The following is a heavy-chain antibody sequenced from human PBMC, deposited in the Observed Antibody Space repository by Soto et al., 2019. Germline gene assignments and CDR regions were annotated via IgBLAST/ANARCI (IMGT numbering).Heavy chain of an antibody. CDR2: INHSGST. CDR3: ARGPYGDYPHY. CDR1: GGPINSPDYY. D-gene: IGHD4-17*01. V-gene: IGHV4-34*01. Sequence: SETLSLTCNVSGGPINSPDYYWTWIRQPPGKGLEWIGEINHSGSTNYNPSLKSRVTISVDTSKNQFSLKLSSVTAADTAVYYCARGPYGDYPHYCGQGTLVTVSS. J-gene: IGHJ4*02.